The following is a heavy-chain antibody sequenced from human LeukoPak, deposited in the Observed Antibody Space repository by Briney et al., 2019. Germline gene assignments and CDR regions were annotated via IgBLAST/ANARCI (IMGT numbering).Heavy chain of an antibody. J-gene: IGHJ6*02. CDR2: ISYDGSNK. D-gene: IGHD2-8*01. CDR1: GFTFSSYA. Sequence: PGGSLRLSCAASGFTFSSYAMHWVRQAPGKGLEWVAVISYDGSNKYYADSVKGRFTISRDNSKNTLYLQMNSLRAEDTAVYYCARYGAYYYYGMDVWGQGTTVTVSS. CDR3: ARYGAYYYYGMDV. V-gene: IGHV3-30-3*01.